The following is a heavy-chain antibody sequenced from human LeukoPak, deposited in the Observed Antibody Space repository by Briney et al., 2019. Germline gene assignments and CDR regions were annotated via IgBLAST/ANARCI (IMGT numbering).Heavy chain of an antibody. V-gene: IGHV1-24*01. D-gene: IGHD6-19*01. CDR1: GYTLTEFS. J-gene: IGHJ4*02. Sequence: ASVKVSCKVSGYTLTEFSMNWVRQAPGQGLEWMGGFDPKDGETIYAQKFQGRVTMTEDTCTDTAYMELSRLRSEDKALYYCAKGQVRGMEVRYWGQGTLVTVSS. CDR3: AKGQVRGMEVRY. CDR2: FDPKDGET.